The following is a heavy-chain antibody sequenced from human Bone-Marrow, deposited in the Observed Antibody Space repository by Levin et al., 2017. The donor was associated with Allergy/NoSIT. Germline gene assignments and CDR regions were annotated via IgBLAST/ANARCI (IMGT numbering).Heavy chain of an antibody. CDR3: ARDPKNCGGGSCFSNYYHYYYMDV. V-gene: IGHV1-18*01. Sequence: ASVKVSCQASGYTFSRYGINWVRQAPGQGLEWMGWINPQNGNTNYAQKFQDRVMMTIERYTDTAYMQLRSLRADDTAVYFCARDPKNCGGGSCFSNYYHYYYMDVWGKGTTVTVSS. CDR2: INPQNGNT. J-gene: IGHJ6*03. CDR1: GYTFSRYG. D-gene: IGHD2-15*01.